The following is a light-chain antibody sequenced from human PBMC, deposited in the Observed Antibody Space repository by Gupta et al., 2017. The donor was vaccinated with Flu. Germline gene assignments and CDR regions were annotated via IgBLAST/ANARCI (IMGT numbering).Light chain of an antibody. CDR3: QQSYSTPHLTSPWT. CDR1: QSISSY. CDR2: AAS. J-gene: IGKJ1*01. V-gene: IGKV1-39*01. Sequence: DIQMTQSPSSLSASVGDRVTITCRASQSISSYLNWYQQKPGKAPKLLIYAASSLQSGVPSRFSGSGSGTDFTLTISSLQPEDFATYYCQQSYSTPHLTSPWTFGQGTKVEIK.